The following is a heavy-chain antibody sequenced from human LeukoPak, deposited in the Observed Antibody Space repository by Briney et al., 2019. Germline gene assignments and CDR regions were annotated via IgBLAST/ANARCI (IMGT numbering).Heavy chain of an antibody. D-gene: IGHD6-19*01. CDR1: GGSFSGYY. CDR3: ARRRVSGYSSGWYSGPEDY. J-gene: IGHJ4*02. CDR2: INHSGST. V-gene: IGHV4-34*01. Sequence: SETLSLTCAVYGGSFSGYYWSWIRQPPGKGLEWIGEINHSGSTNYNPSLKSRVTIPVDTSKNQFSLKLSSVTAADTAVYYCARRRVSGYSSGWYSGPEDYWGQGTLVTVSS.